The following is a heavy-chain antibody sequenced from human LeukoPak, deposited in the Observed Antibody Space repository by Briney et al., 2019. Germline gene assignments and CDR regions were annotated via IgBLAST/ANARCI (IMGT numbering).Heavy chain of an antibody. V-gene: IGHV1-8*03. CDR3: ARVQRFLEWLPHDAFDI. D-gene: IGHD3-3*01. J-gene: IGHJ3*02. CDR2: VNTKSGNT. Sequence: GASVKVSCKASGYTFTRYDINWVRQATGQGLEWLGWVNTKSGNTGSAQNFQGRVTITRDTSISTAYMELSSLRSEDTAVYYCARVQRFLEWLPHDAFDIWGQGTMVTVSS. CDR1: GYTFTRYD.